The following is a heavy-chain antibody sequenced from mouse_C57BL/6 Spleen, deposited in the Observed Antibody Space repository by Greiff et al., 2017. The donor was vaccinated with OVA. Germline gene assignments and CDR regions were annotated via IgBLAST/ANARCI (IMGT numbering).Heavy chain of an antibody. Sequence: QVQLQQSGAELVRPGTSVKVSCKASGYAFTNYLIEWVKQRPGQGLEWIGVINPGSGGTNYNEKFKGKATLTADKSSSTAYMQLSSLTSEDSAVYFCARFFDGYYYFDYWGQGTTLTVSS. CDR2: INPGSGGT. V-gene: IGHV1-54*01. CDR1: GYAFTNYL. D-gene: IGHD2-3*01. J-gene: IGHJ2*01. CDR3: ARFFDGYYYFDY.